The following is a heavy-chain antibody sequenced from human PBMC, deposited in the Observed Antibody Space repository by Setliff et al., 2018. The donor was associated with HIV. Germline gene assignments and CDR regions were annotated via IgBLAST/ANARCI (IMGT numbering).Heavy chain of an antibody. D-gene: IGHD6-13*01. Sequence: SETLSLTCAVYGGSFSGYYWTWIRQPPGKGLEWIGEINHSGSTNYNPSLKSRVCVSVDTSKNQFSLGLSSVTAADTAVFYCARASTGYSSIWYRNGLTYYNYMDVWGRGTKVTVSS. V-gene: IGHV4-34*01. J-gene: IGHJ6*03. CDR2: INHSGST. CDR3: ARASTGYSSIWYRNGLTYYNYMDV. CDR1: GGSFSGYY.